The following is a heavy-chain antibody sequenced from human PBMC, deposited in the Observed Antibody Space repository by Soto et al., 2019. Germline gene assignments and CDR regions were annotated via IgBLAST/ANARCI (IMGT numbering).Heavy chain of an antibody. CDR2: IYYSGST. CDR1: GGSISSYY. Sequence: PSETLSLTRTVSGGSISSYYWSWIRQPPGKGLEWVGYIYYSGSTNYNPSLKSRVTISVDTSKNQFSLKLSSVTAADTAVYYCARRYGSAFDIWGQGTMVTVSS. J-gene: IGHJ3*02. CDR3: ARRYGSAFDI. V-gene: IGHV4-59*08. D-gene: IGHD1-26*01.